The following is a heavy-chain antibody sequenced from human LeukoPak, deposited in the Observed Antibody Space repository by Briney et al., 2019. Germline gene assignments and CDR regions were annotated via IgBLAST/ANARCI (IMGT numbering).Heavy chain of an antibody. J-gene: IGHJ4*02. CDR1: GFTFSAFG. CDR3: ARDSSDGGTSSYRQSDY. Sequence: PGGPLRLSCAASGFTFSAFGMHWVRQAPGKGLEWVTFIPYDGSDKYYADSVKGRFTISRDNANNSLYLQMNNLSAEDTAVYYCARDSSDGGTSSYRQSDYWGQGTLVTVSS. V-gene: IGHV3-30*12. D-gene: IGHD3-16*02. CDR2: IPYDGSDK.